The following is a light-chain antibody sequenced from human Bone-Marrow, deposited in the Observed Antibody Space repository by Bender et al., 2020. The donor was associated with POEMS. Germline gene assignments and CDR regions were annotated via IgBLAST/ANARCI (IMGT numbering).Light chain of an antibody. CDR2: QDS. Sequence: SYELTQPPSMSVSPGQTASITCSGDKLGDKFASWYQQTPGQSPVLVMYQDSKRPSWIPERFSGSKSGNTATLTISGTQALDEADYYCQAWDSSASVVFGGGTKVTVL. CDR1: KLGDKF. V-gene: IGLV3-1*01. J-gene: IGLJ2*01. CDR3: QAWDSSASVV.